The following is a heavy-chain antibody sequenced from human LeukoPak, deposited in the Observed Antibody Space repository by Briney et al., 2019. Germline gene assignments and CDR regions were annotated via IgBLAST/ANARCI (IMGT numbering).Heavy chain of an antibody. CDR1: GYTFTSNY. Sequence: ASVKVSCKAFGYTFTSNYMHWGRRAPGQGPEWMGVISPSGGSTTYAQKFQGRVTLTRDMSTSTDYLELSSLRSEDTAVYYCARDNSVRDEAWWFNPWGQGTLVTVSS. D-gene: IGHD5-24*01. CDR2: ISPSGGST. V-gene: IGHV1-46*01. J-gene: IGHJ5*02. CDR3: ARDNSVRDEAWWFNP.